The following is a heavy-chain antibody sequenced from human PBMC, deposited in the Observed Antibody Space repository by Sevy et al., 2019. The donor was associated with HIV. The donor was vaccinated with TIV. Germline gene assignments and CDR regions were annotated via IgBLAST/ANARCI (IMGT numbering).Heavy chain of an antibody. D-gene: IGHD6-6*01. CDR3: ATNRLEYSSSWFDP. V-gene: IGHV4-59*01. CDR1: GGSISSYY. J-gene: IGHJ5*02. CDR2: IYYSGST. Sequence: SETLSLTCTVSGGSISSYYWSWIRQPPGKGLEWIGYIYYSGSTNYNPSLKSRVTISVDTSKNQFSLKLSSVTAADTAVYYCATNRLEYSSSWFDPWGQGTLVTVSS.